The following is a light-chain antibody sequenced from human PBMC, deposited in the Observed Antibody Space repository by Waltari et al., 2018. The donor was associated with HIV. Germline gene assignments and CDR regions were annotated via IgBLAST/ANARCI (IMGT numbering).Light chain of an antibody. Sequence: EIVMTQSPDTLSVSPGERATLSCRASQSVSSNLAWYQQKAGQAPRLLIYGASTRATGIPARFSGSGSGTEFTLTISSLQSEDFAVYYCQQYNNWPPLTFGGGTKVEIK. V-gene: IGKV3-15*01. CDR2: GAS. J-gene: IGKJ4*01. CDR3: QQYNNWPPLT. CDR1: QSVSSN.